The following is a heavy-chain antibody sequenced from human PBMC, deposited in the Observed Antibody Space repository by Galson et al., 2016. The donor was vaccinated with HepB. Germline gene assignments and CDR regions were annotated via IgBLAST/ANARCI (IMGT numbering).Heavy chain of an antibody. Sequence: LRLSCAASGLIFPNAWTRWVRQAPGKGLEWVAVIWYDASNEYYADSLEGRFTISRDNSKNTLYLQMNSLRAEDTAIYYCARDMYFYGSGSLRTYAMDVWGQGTTVTVSS. CDR1: GLIFPNAW. D-gene: IGHD3-10*01. CDR3: ARDMYFYGSGSLRTYAMDV. V-gene: IGHV3-33*08. J-gene: IGHJ6*02. CDR2: IWYDASNE.